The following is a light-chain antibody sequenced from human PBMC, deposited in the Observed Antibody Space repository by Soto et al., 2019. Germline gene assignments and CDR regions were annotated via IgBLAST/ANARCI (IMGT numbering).Light chain of an antibody. J-gene: IGKJ4*01. CDR2: AAT. CDR1: QNIKNNF. CDR3: QQYGTSLT. V-gene: IGKV3-20*01. Sequence: MVLKQSPGTLSLSPGEGATLSCKASQNIKNNFLAWYQQRPGQAPRLLIHAATIRPTGTPDRFTGSASGTDFTLIISGLEPEDFAVYYCQQYGTSLTFGGGTRVEIK.